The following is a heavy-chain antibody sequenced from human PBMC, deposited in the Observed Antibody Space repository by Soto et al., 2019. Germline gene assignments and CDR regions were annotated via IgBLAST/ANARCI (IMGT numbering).Heavy chain of an antibody. Sequence: GGSLRLSCAASGFTVSGNYMNWVRQAPGKGLEWVSVIYSGGSTYYADSVKGRFTISRDNSKNTSITTTYMELSSLTSDDTAVYYCARAPLGIIVAPDFWGQGTLVIVSS. CDR1: GFTVSGNY. D-gene: IGHD3-22*01. CDR3: ARAPLGIIVAPDF. V-gene: IGHV3-53*05. CDR2: IYSGGST. J-gene: IGHJ4*02.